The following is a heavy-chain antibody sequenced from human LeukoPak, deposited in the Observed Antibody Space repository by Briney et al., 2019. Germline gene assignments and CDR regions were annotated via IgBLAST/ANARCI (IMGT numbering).Heavy chain of an antibody. CDR3: AKATGGDCLDY. CDR2: ISYDGSNK. Sequence: GRSLRLSCAASGFTFSSYGMHWVRQAPGKGLEWVAVISYDGSNKYYADSVKGRFTISRDNSKNTLYLQMNSPRAEDTAVYYCAKATGGDCLDYWGQGTLVTVSS. CDR1: GFTFSSYG. V-gene: IGHV3-30*18. D-gene: IGHD2-21*02. J-gene: IGHJ4*02.